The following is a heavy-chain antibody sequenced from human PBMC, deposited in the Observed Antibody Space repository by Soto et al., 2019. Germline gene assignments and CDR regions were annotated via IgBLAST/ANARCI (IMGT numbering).Heavy chain of an antibody. CDR1: GGSFSGYY. CDR2: INHSGST. CDR3: ARGLRYDYIWGSYRYHTDY. Sequence: PSETLSLTCAVYGGSFSGYYWSWIRQPPGKGLEWIGEINHSGSTNYNPSLKSRVTISVDTSKNQFSLKLSSVTAADTAVYYCARGLRYDYIWGSYRYHTDYWGQRTLVTVSS. V-gene: IGHV4-34*01. D-gene: IGHD3-16*02. J-gene: IGHJ4*02.